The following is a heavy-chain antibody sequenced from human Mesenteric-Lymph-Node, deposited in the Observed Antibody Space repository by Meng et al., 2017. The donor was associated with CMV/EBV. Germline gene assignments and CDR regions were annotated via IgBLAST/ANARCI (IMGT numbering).Heavy chain of an antibody. J-gene: IGHJ1*01. CDR3: VRATAEYFQH. D-gene: IGHD4-11*01. V-gene: IGHV4-30-4*08. CDR1: GGSISSGDYY. Sequence: SETLSLTCTVSGGSISSGDYYWSWIRQPPGKGLEWIGYIYYSGSTYYNPSLKSRVTISVDTSNNQFSLKMTSVSAADTAVYYCVRATAEYFQHWGQGTLVTVSS. CDR2: IYYSGST.